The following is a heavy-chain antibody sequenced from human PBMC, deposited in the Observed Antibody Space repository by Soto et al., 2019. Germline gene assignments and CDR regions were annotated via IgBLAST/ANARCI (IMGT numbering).Heavy chain of an antibody. CDR3: ARDRNLETSAWARDY. D-gene: IGHD6-19*01. CDR1: GYTFTSHY. V-gene: IGHV1-46*03. CDR2: INANSGTT. J-gene: IGHJ4*02. Sequence: QVQLVQSGAEVKKPGAAVEVSCKASGYTFTSHYVHWVRQAPGQGLEWMGLINANSGTTSYAQKFQGRVTMTRDTSTSTVYMEQSSLRFEDMAVYYCARDRNLETSAWARDYWGQGTLVTVSS.